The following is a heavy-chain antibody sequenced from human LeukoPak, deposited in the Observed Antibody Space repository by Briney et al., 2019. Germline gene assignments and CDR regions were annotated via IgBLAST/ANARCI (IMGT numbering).Heavy chain of an antibody. Sequence: GGSLRLSCAASGLTLSFYAMTWVRQAPGKGLEWVSGISVSGGSTNYADSVKGRFTISRDNSKNTLYLQMNSLRAEDPAVYYCAKDRRGYSGYGYDYYGMDVWGQGTTVTVSS. CDR2: ISVSGGST. CDR1: GLTLSFYA. J-gene: IGHJ6*02. V-gene: IGHV3-23*01. D-gene: IGHD5-12*01. CDR3: AKDRRGYSGYGYDYYGMDV.